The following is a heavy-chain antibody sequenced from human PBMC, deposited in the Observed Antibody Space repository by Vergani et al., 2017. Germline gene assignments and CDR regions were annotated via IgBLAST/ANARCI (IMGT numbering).Heavy chain of an antibody. CDR2: MSSGDSI. J-gene: IGHJ6*02. CDR3: ARETDTGSYVSYNYYAMDV. Sequence: QVQLVESGGGLVKPGGSLRLSCAASGFTFSDHYMSWVRQAPGKGLEWISYMSSGDSIYYADSVKGRFTVSRDNTKNKLYLQMNSLRAEDTAVYYCARETDTGSYVSYNYYAMDVWGQGNTVSVSS. CDR1: GFTFSDHY. D-gene: IGHD3-9*01. V-gene: IGHV3-11*04.